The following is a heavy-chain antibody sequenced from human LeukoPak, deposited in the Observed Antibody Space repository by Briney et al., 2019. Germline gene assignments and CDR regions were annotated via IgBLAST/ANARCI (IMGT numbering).Heavy chain of an antibody. V-gene: IGHV3-30-3*01. Sequence: PGGSLRLSCAASGFSFSDYYMSWIRQAPGKGLEWVAVISYDGSNKYYADSVKGRFTISRDNSINTLYLQMNSLRAEDTAVYYCARGSYDSGGLRGHFDYWGQGTLVTVSS. CDR3: ARGSYDSGGLRGHFDY. D-gene: IGHD3-22*01. CDR2: ISYDGSNK. J-gene: IGHJ4*02. CDR1: GFSFSDYY.